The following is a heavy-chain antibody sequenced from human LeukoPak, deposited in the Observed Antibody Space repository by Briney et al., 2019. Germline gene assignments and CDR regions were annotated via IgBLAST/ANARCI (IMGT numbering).Heavy chain of an antibody. CDR1: GYSISSGYY. V-gene: IGHV4-38-2*02. CDR2: IYHSGST. J-gene: IGHJ2*01. D-gene: IGHD4-17*01. Sequence: SETLSLTCTVSGYSISSGYYWGWIRQPPGKGLEWIGSIYHSGSTYYNPSLKSRVTISVDTSKNQFSLKLSSVTAADTAVYYCASPGGDYGVPIWYFDLWGRGTLVTVSS. CDR3: ASPGGDYGVPIWYFDL.